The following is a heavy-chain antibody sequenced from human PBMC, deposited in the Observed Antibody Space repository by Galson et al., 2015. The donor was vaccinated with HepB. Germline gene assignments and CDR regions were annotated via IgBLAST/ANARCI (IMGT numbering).Heavy chain of an antibody. D-gene: IGHD3-10*01. CDR3: ARAMATMVRGVIRGRFFDY. CDR2: TYYRSKWYN. CDR1: GDSVSSNSAA. Sequence: CAISGDSVSSNSAAWNWIRQSPSRGLEWLGRTYYRSKWYNDYAVSVKSRITINLDTSKNQFSLQLNSVTPEDTAVYYCARAMATMVRGVIRGRFFDYWGQGTLVTVSS. J-gene: IGHJ4*02. V-gene: IGHV6-1*01.